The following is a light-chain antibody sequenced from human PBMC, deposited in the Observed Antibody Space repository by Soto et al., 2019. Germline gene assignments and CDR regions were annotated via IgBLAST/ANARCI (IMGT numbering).Light chain of an antibody. Sequence: QSVLTQPPSASGSPGQSVTISCTGTSSDVGGENYVSLYQQHPGKAPKLMIHEVSKRPSGVPDRFSGSKSGNTASLTVSGLQAEDEADYYCSSYAGSNNFVVFGGGTKVTVL. CDR1: SSDVGGENY. J-gene: IGLJ2*01. CDR3: SSYAGSNNFVV. CDR2: EVS. V-gene: IGLV2-8*01.